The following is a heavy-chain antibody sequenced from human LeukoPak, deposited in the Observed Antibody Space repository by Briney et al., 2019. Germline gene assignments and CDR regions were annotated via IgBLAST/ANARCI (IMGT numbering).Heavy chain of an antibody. D-gene: IGHD3-22*01. CDR1: GFTFDDYA. V-gene: IGHV3-9*01. J-gene: IGHJ4*02. CDR2: ISWNSGSI. CDR3: TRDGDTSGYSD. Sequence: GGSLRLSCAASGFTFDDYAMHWVRQAPGKGLEWVSGISWNSGSIGYADSVKGRFTISRDNAKNSLYLQINSLRAEDTAVYYCTRDGDTSGYSDWGQGTLVTVSS.